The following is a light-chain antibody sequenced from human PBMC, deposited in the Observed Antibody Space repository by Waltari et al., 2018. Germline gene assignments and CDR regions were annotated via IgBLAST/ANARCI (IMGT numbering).Light chain of an antibody. CDR2: DVN. CDR1: SNDVGGYNS. Sequence: QSALTQPASVSGSPGQSVTIFCTGTSNDVGGYNSVSWYQEHPGQAPRVIIYDVNDRPSGVSDRFSGSKSANTASLTISGLQAEDEADYYCSSQSSNNVVLFGGGTKLTVL. CDR3: SSQSSNNVVL. J-gene: IGLJ2*01. V-gene: IGLV2-14*01.